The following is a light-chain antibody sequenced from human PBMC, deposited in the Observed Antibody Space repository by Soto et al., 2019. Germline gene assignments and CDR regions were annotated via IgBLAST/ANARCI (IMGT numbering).Light chain of an antibody. Sequence: DIQMTQAPSTLHGSVGDRVTITCLASQTFSSWLAWYQQKPGKAPKLLIYKASTLKSGVPSMFSGCVSGTEFTLTISSLQPDDFTTYFCQHYNMYSEAFGQGAK. V-gene: IGKV1-5*03. CDR2: KAS. CDR1: QTFSSW. J-gene: IGKJ1*01. CDR3: QHYNMYSEA.